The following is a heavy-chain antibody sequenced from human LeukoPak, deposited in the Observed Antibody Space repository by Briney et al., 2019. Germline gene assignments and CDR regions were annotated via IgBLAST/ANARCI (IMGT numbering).Heavy chain of an antibody. Sequence: GGSLRLSCAASGFAFNTYAMTWVRQAPEKGLQWVSTISTSGRATYYADFVEGRFTISRDNSKNTLYLQINSLRADDTAVYYCAKARGSSVYEPFDYWGQGTQVTVSP. J-gene: IGHJ4*02. D-gene: IGHD5/OR15-5a*01. CDR1: GFAFNTYA. CDR2: ISTSGRAT. CDR3: AKARGSSVYEPFDY. V-gene: IGHV3-23*01.